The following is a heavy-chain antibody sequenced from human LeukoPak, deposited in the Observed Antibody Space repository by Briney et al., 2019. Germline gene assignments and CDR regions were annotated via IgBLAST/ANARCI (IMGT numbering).Heavy chain of an antibody. CDR3: AKDKERSTLVVTFDN. J-gene: IGHJ4*02. CDR1: GFTFSSYA. D-gene: IGHD3-22*01. CDR2: ISGNVGST. V-gene: IGHV3-23*01. Sequence: GGSLRLSCAASGFTFSSYAMSWVRQAPGKGLEWVSGISGNVGSTYYADSVKGRFTISRDNSKNTLYLQMNSLRAEDTAIYYCAKDKERSTLVVTFDNWGQGTLVTVSS.